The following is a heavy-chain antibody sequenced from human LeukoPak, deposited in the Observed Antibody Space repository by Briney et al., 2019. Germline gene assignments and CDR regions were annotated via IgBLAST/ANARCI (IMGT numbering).Heavy chain of an antibody. CDR1: GFTFSSYE. CDR3: ARDRGVYGGNSYRFDY. J-gene: IGHJ4*02. D-gene: IGHD4-23*01. V-gene: IGHV3-48*03. CDR2: ITGSGSAL. Sequence: GGCLRLSCAASGFTFSSYEMNWVRQAPGKGLEWVSYITGSGSALYYADSVKGRFTISRDNAKNSLYLQMNSLRVEDTAAYYCARDRGVYGGNSYRFDYWGQGTLVTVSS.